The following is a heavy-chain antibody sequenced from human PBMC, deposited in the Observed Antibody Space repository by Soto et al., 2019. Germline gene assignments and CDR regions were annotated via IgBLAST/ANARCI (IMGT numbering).Heavy chain of an antibody. CDR1: GGTYSSYA. CDR2: IIPIFGTA. Sequence: SVKVSCKASGGTYSSYAISWVRQAPGQGLEWVGGIIPIFGTANYAQKFQGRVTITADKSTSTAYMELSSLRSEDTAVYYCARVVNNWNSPFDYWGQGTLVTVSS. J-gene: IGHJ4*02. V-gene: IGHV1-69*06. CDR3: ARVVNNWNSPFDY. D-gene: IGHD1-7*01.